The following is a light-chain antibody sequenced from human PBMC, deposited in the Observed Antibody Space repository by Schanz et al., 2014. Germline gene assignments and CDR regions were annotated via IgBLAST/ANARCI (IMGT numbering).Light chain of an antibody. Sequence: EIVLTQSPDTLSLSPGERATLSCRASQSVSSNLAWYQQKPGQAPRLLIYDASNRASGIPARFSGSGSGTEFTLTISSLQSEDVAVYYCQQYNNWLTTFGQGTRVEIK. CDR2: DAS. CDR1: QSVSSN. V-gene: IGKV3D-15*01. CDR3: QQYNNWLTT. J-gene: IGKJ1*01.